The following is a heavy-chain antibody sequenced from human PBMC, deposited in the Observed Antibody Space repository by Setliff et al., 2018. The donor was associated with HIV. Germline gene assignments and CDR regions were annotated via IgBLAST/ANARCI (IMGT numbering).Heavy chain of an antibody. CDR2: INHSGST. CDR1: GGSISSSNW. D-gene: IGHD2-15*01. J-gene: IGHJ4*02. CDR3: ARGSGAVVVAATPFAY. V-gene: IGHV4-4*02. Sequence: SETLSLTCAVSGGSISSSNWWSWIRQPPGKGLEWIGEINHSGSTNYNPSLKSRVTISIDTSKNQFSLNLTSVTAADTAVYYCARGSGAVVVAATPFAYWGQGTLVTVSS.